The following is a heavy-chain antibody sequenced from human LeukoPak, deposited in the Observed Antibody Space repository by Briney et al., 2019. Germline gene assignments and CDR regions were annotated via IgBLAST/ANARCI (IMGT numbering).Heavy chain of an antibody. CDR2: IYYSGST. Sequence: SETLSLTCTVSGGSISSYYWSWIRQPPGKGLGWIGYIYYSGSTNYNPSLKSRVTISVDTSKNQFSLKLSSVAAADTAVYYCARGVIRGIAVTATWGRGTLVTVSS. J-gene: IGHJ4*02. V-gene: IGHV4-59*12. CDR3: ARGVIRGIAVTAT. D-gene: IGHD6-19*01. CDR1: GGSISSYY.